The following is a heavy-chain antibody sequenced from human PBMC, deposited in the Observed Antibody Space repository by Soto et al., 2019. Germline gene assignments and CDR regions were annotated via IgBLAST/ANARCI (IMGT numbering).Heavy chain of an antibody. CDR1: GGSISSGVYY. CDR2: IYYSGSGST. V-gene: IGHV4-31*03. CDR3: AIDSPLSSRRMDV. Sequence: QVQLQESGPGLVKPSQTLSLTCTVSGGSISSGVYYWSWIRQHPGKGLEWIGYIYYSGSGSTYYNPSPKSGVNISVDTPKNQCSLKLSSVPPADTAVYYCAIDSPLSSRRMDVWGQGTTVTVSS. J-gene: IGHJ6*01.